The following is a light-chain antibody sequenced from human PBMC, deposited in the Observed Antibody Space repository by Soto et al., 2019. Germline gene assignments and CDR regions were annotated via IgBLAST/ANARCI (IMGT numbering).Light chain of an antibody. Sequence: DIQMTQSPSFLSASVGDRVTISCRASQAINTYLNWYQQKPGKAPKLQIYGTSDLQNGVPSRFSGGGSRPDYALTISSLQPEDFATYYCQLSYSTLLLTFGQGTRLQV. V-gene: IGKV1-39*01. CDR3: QLSYSTLLLT. J-gene: IGKJ5*01. CDR2: GTS. CDR1: QAINTY.